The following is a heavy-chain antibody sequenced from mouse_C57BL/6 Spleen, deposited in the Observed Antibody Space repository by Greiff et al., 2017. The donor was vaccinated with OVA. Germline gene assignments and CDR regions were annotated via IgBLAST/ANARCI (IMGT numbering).Heavy chain of an antibody. D-gene: IGHD1-1*01. CDR1: GFTFSSYA. CDR3: ARFSPYCGSSRDYAMDY. Sequence: EVQGVESGGGLVKPGGSLKLSCAASGFTFSSYAMSWVRQTPEKRLEWVATISDGGSYTYYPDNVKGRFTISRDNAKNNLYLQMSHLKSEDTAMYYCARFSPYCGSSRDYAMDYWGQGTSVTVSA. V-gene: IGHV5-4*01. CDR2: ISDGGSYT. J-gene: IGHJ4*01.